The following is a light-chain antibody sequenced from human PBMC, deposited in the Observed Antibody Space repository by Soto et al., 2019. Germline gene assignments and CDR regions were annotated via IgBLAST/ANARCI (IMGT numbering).Light chain of an antibody. J-gene: IGKJ1*01. CDR2: DAS. V-gene: IGKV1-5*01. Sequence: DIQMTQSPSTLSGSVGDRVTITCRASQTISSWLAWYQQKPGKAPKLLIYDASSLESGVPSRFSGSGSGTEFTLTISSLQPDDFATYYCQQYNSWGTFGQGTKVDIK. CDR1: QTISSW. CDR3: QQYNSWGT.